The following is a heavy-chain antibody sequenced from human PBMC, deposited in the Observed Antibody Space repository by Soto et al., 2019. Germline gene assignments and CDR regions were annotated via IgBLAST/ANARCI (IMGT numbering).Heavy chain of an antibody. V-gene: IGHV3-7*04. Sequence: EVQLVESGGGLVQPGGSLRLSCAASGFTFSSYWMTWVRQAPGKGLEWVANIKQDGSDKYYVDSVKGRFTISSDNAKDSLNLQINGLRAADTAVCYCVRFRYGGCFDFWGEGTLVTVSS. D-gene: IGHD4-17*01. J-gene: IGHJ4*02. CDR3: VRFRYGGCFDF. CDR2: IKQDGSDK. CDR1: GFTFSSYW.